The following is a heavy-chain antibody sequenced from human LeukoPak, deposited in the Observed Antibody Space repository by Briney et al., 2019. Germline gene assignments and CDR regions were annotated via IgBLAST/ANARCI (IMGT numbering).Heavy chain of an antibody. CDR2: IKQDGSEK. CDR3: ARERGGRDGYNTPLLWYFDL. V-gene: IGHV3-7*01. CDR1: GFTFSSYW. J-gene: IGHJ2*01. Sequence: GGSLRLSCAASGFTFSSYWMSWVRQAPGKGLEWVANIKQDGSEKYYVDSVKGRFTISRDNAKDSLYLQMNSLRAEDTAVYYCARERGGRDGYNTPLLWYFDLWGRGTLVTVSS. D-gene: IGHD5-24*01.